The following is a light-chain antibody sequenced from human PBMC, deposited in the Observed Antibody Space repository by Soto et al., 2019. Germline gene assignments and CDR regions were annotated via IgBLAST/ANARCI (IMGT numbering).Light chain of an antibody. J-gene: IGKJ4*01. CDR1: QSVSNN. CDR2: GTS. V-gene: IGKV3-15*01. Sequence: EIVMTQSPATLSVSPGERATLSCRASQSVSNNLAWYQQKPGQAPRLLMYGTSTRATGIPARSSGSGSGTEFTLTISNLQSEDFAVYYCQQYNEWPPLTFGGGTKVDIK. CDR3: QQYNEWPPLT.